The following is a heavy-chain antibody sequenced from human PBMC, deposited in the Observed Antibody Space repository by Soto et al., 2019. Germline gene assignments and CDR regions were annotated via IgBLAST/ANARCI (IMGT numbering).Heavy chain of an antibody. CDR3: ARDKITSLFDY. V-gene: IGHV4-34*01. D-gene: IGHD3-10*01. J-gene: IGHJ4*02. CDR1: GGSFSGYS. CDR2: INHSGST. Sequence: SETLSLTCAVYGGSFSGYSWTWIRQPPGTRLEWIGEINHSGSTNYNPSLKSRVTISVDTSKNQFSLKLTSVTAADTAVYYCARDKITSLFDYWGQGALVTVSS.